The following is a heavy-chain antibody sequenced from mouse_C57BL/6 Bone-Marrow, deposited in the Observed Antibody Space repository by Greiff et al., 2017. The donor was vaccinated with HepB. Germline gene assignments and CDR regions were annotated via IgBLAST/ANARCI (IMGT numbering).Heavy chain of an antibody. CDR1: GYTFTSYW. J-gene: IGHJ4*01. Sequence: QVQLQQPGAELVRPGSSVKLSCKASGYTFTSYWMHWVKQRPIQGLEWIGNIDPSDSETHYNQKFKDKATLTVDKSSSTAYMQLSSLTSEYSAVYYCARDDYDFGWAMDYWGQGTSVTVSS. CDR3: ARDDYDFGWAMDY. V-gene: IGHV1-52*01. D-gene: IGHD2-4*01. CDR2: IDPSDSET.